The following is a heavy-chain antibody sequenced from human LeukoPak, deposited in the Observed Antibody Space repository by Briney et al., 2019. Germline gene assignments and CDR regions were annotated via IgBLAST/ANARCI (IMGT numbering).Heavy chain of an antibody. CDR3: ARGSRAVRRFVGTTLDY. J-gene: IGHJ4*02. D-gene: IGHD6-6*01. Sequence: SETLSLTCAVYGGSFSGYYWSWIRQPPGKGLEWIGEINHSGSTNYNPSLKSRVTISVDTSKNQFSLKLSSVTAADTAVYYCARGSRAVRRFVGTTLDYWGQGTLVTVSS. CDR2: INHSGST. CDR1: GGSFSGYY. V-gene: IGHV4-34*01.